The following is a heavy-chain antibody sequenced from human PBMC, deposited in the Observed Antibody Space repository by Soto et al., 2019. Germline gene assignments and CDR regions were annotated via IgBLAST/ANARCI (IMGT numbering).Heavy chain of an antibody. CDR2: IYYSGST. CDR3: ARALTYYYGAGRYYFGMDG. V-gene: IGHV4-39*01. Sequence: SETLSLTCTVSGCSISSSSYYWCWIRQPPGKGLEWIGSIYYSGSTYYNPSLKSRVTISVDTSKNQFSLKLSSVTAADTAVYYCARALTYYYGAGRYYFGMDGRGQATTVIVSS. CDR1: GCSISSSSYY. D-gene: IGHD3-10*01. J-gene: IGHJ6*02.